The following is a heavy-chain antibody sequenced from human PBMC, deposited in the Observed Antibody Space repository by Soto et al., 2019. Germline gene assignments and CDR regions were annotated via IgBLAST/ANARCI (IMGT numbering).Heavy chain of an antibody. CDR3: TRASSLDFDF. Sequence: GSLRLSCTTAGFTFGDYALSWVRQAPGKGLEWVGFIRRNAYGGTTDYAASVKGRFTISRDDSKSIAYLQMNSLRTEDTALYYCTRASSLDFDFWGQGTLVTVSS. J-gene: IGHJ4*02. V-gene: IGHV3-49*04. CDR2: IRRNAYGGTT. CDR1: GFTFGDYA. D-gene: IGHD3-16*01.